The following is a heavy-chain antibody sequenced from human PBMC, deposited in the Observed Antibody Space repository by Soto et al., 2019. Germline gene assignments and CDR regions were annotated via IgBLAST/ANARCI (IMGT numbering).Heavy chain of an antibody. CDR3: ARKEAAGTKAFDY. D-gene: IGHD6-13*01. Sequence: SETLSLTCTVSGGSISSGGYYWSWIRQHPGKGLEWIGYIYYSGSTYYNPSLKSRVTISVDTSKNQFSLKLSSVTAADTAVYYCARKEAAGTKAFDYWGQGTLVTVSS. CDR1: GGSISSGGYY. CDR2: IYYSGST. V-gene: IGHV4-31*03. J-gene: IGHJ4*02.